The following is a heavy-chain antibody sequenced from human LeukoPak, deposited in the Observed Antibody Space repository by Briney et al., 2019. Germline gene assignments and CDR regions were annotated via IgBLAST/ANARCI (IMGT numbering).Heavy chain of an antibody. V-gene: IGHV4-39*07. CDR1: GGSISSSSYY. CDR2: IYYSGST. D-gene: IGHD3-22*01. CDR3: ARGNPMTYYYDSSGLHAFDI. J-gene: IGHJ3*02. Sequence: SETLSLTCTVSGGSISSSSYYWGWIRQPPGKGLEWIGSIYYSGSTYYNPSLKSRVTISVDTSKNQFSLKLSSVTAADTAVYYCARGNPMTYYYDSSGLHAFDIWGQGTMVTVSS.